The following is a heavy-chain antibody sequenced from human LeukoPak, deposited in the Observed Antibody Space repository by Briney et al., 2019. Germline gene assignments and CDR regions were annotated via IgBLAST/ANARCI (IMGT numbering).Heavy chain of an antibody. V-gene: IGHV3-23*01. J-gene: IGHJ4*02. CDR3: AKDRSGSLGSFDS. Sequence: GGSLRLSCAASGFTVSSNYMSWVRQAPGKALEWVSSISGSGATTSYADSVRGRFTISRDNSNSSMFLEMSSLRVEDTAVFYCAKDRSGSLGSFDSWGQGTLVTVSS. D-gene: IGHD1-26*01. CDR1: GFTVSSNY. CDR2: ISGSGATT.